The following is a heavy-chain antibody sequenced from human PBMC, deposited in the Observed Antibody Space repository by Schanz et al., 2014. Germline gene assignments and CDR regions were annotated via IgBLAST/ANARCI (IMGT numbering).Heavy chain of an antibody. D-gene: IGHD3-9*01. J-gene: IGHJ3*02. CDR1: GYTFTTYY. CDR2: INPNSGGT. CDR3: AFDRDDAYDI. V-gene: IGHV1-46*01. Sequence: QVQLVQSGAEVKKPGASVKVYCKASGYTFTTYYLHWVRQAPGQGLEWMGRINPNSGGTNYAQKFQGRVTMTTDTSTSTVYMELSSLISEDTAVYYCAFDRDDAYDIWGQGTTVTVSS.